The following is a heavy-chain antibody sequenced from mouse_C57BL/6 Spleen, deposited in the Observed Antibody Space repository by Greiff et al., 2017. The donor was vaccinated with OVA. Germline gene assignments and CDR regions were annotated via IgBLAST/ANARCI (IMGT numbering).Heavy chain of an antibody. CDR1: GYTFTSYD. J-gene: IGHJ3*01. D-gene: IGHD2-4*01. Sequence: VQLQQSGPELVKPGASVKLSCKASGYTFTSYDINWVKQRPGQGLEWIGWIYPRDGSTKYNEKFKGKATLTVDTSSSTAYMELHSLTSEDSAVYFCARRDDYDGFAYWGQGTLVTVSA. V-gene: IGHV1-85*01. CDR2: IYPRDGST. CDR3: ARRDDYDGFAY.